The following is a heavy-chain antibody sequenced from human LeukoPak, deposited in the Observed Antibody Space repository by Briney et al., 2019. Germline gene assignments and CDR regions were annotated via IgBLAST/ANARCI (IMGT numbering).Heavy chain of an antibody. D-gene: IGHD6-13*01. CDR1: EFTFSSYA. J-gene: IGHJ4*02. V-gene: IGHV3-30-3*01. CDR2: ISYDGSNK. CDR3: AKEGGDSSSWSDFDY. Sequence: GGSLRLSCAASEFTFSSYAMHWVRQAPGKGLEWVAVISYDGSNKYYADSVKGRFTISRDNSKNTLYLQMNSLRAEDTAVYYCAKEGGDSSSWSDFDYWGQGTLVTVSS.